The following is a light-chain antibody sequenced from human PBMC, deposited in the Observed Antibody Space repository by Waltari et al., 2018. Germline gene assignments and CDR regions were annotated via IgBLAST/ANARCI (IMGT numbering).Light chain of an antibody. CDR2: NNN. J-gene: IGLJ3*02. CDR1: SSNIGGNT. CDR3: AAWVDSVNAWL. Sequence: QPVLIQPPSASGTLGQRVTISCSGSSSNIGGNTVNWCQQFPGAAPKVFIYNNNPRPSAVAVLFSGSKSGTSASLAISGLQSEDEANYYCAAWVDSVNAWLFGGGAKLTVL. V-gene: IGLV1-44*01.